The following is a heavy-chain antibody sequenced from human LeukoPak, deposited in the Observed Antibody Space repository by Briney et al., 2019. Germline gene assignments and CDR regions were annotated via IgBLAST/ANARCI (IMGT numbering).Heavy chain of an antibody. D-gene: IGHD1-26*01. V-gene: IGHV5-51*01. CDR3: ARQNGIVGAPIDY. CDR2: IYPGDSDT. J-gene: IGHJ4*02. CDR1: GYSFTSYW. Sequence: PGESLKISCKGSGYSFTSYWIAWVRHTPGKGLECMGIIYPGDSDTRYSPSFQGQVTISADESINTAYLQWSSLKASDTAVYYCARQNGIVGAPIDYWGQGTLVTVSS.